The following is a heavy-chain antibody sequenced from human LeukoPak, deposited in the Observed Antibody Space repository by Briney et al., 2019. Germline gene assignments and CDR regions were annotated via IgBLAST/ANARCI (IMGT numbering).Heavy chain of an antibody. CDR3: ARITGDSSGYRDDWFDP. Sequence: VASVKVSCKASGYTFTGYYMHWVRQAPGQGLEWMGWINPNSGGTNYAQKFQGRVTMTRDTSISTAYMELSRLRSDDTAVYYCARITGDSSGYRDDWFDPWGQGTLVTVSS. V-gene: IGHV1-2*02. CDR1: GYTFTGYY. J-gene: IGHJ5*02. CDR2: INPNSGGT. D-gene: IGHD3-22*01.